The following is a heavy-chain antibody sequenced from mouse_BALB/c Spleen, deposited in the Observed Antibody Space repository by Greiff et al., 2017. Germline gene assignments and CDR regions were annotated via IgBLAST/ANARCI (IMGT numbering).Heavy chain of an antibody. CDR1: GYAFSSYW. CDR2: IYPGDGDT. CDR3: ARDYYYGSSPFAY. V-gene: IGHV1-80*01. D-gene: IGHD1-1*01. J-gene: IGHJ3*01. Sequence: QVQLQQSGAELVRPGSSVKISCKASGYAFSSYWMNWVKQRPGQGLEWIGQIYPGDGDTNYNGKFKGKATLTADKSSSTAYMQLSSLTSEDSAVYFCARDYYYGSSPFAYWGQGTLVTVSA.